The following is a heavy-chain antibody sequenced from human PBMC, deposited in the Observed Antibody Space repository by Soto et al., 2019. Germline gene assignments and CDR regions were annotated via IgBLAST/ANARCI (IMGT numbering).Heavy chain of an antibody. J-gene: IGHJ4*02. Sequence: EVQLLESGGGLVQPGGSLRLSCAASGFTFSSYAMNWVRQAPGEGLEWVSGISGSGGSTYYADSVKGRFTISRDNSKNTLYLQMNSLKAEDTAVYYCAKSSVPGSSWSANFDYWGQGTLVTVSS. CDR1: GFTFSSYA. CDR2: ISGSGGST. CDR3: AKSSVPGSSWSANFDY. V-gene: IGHV3-23*01. D-gene: IGHD6-13*01.